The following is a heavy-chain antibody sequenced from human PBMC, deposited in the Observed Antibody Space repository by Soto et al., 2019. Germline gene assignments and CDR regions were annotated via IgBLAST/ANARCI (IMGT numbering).Heavy chain of an antibody. CDR3: ARGYGIAAAATNWFDP. J-gene: IGHJ5*02. Sequence: QVQLVQSGAEVKKPGSSVKVSCKASGGTFSSYAISWVRQAPGQGLEWMGGIIPIFGTANYAQKFQGRVTITADEXTXXAYMELSSLRSEDTAVYYCARGYGIAAAATNWFDPWGQGTVVTVSS. CDR1: GGTFSSYA. D-gene: IGHD6-13*01. V-gene: IGHV1-69*12. CDR2: IIPIFGTA.